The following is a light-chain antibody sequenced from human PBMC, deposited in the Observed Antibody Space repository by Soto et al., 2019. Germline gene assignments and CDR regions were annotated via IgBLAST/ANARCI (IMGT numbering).Light chain of an antibody. J-gene: IGLJ1*01. V-gene: IGLV1-44*01. CDR3: AAWDDGLKGPLYV. CDR1: SSNIGSYP. Sequence: QSVLTQPPSASGTPGQRVTISCSGGSSNIGSYPVNWYQQLPGTAPKLLIYDNIVRPSGVSDRFSGSKSGTSASLAISGLQSEDEAEYYCAAWDDGLKGPLYVFGSGTKLTVL. CDR2: DNI.